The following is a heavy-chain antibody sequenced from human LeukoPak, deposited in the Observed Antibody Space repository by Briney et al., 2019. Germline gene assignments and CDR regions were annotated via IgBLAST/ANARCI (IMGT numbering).Heavy chain of an antibody. CDR1: GFTFDDYA. V-gene: IGHV3-9*03. D-gene: IGHD2-2*01. CDR3: AKLAEDCSSTSCYAFDI. J-gene: IGHJ3*02. CDR2: ISWNSGGI. Sequence: GGSLSLSCAASGFTFDDYAMHWVRQAPGKGLEWVSGISWNSGGIGYADSVKGRFTISRDNAKNSLYLQMNSLRAEDMALYYCAKLAEDCSSTSCYAFDIWGQGTMVTVSS.